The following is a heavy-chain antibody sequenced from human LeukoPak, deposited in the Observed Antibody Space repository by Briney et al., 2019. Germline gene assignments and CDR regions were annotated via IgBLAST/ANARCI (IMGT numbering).Heavy chain of an antibody. J-gene: IGHJ4*02. CDR1: GFIFNNFG. Sequence: GGSLRLSCTASGFIFNNFGLMWVRQAPGKGLEWVAGIRGNGDTTYYADSVKGRFTISRDNSKNTLSLQLSSLRAEDTAVYYCAKANGYSDWGQGTLVTVSS. CDR2: IRGNGDTT. V-gene: IGHV3-23*01. D-gene: IGHD2-8*01. CDR3: AKANGYSD.